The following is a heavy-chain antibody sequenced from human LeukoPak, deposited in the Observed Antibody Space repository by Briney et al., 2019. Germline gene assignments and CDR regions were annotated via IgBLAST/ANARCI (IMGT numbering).Heavy chain of an antibody. CDR3: ARDPQHSMDV. CDR1: GFIFSSHG. Sequence: GRSLRLSCVGSGFIFSSHGMHWVRQAPGKGLEWVAVIWYDGSNKYYADSVKGRFTISRDDSKNTLYLQMNSLRAEDTAVYYCARDPQHSMDVWGQGTTVTVSS. J-gene: IGHJ6*02. CDR2: IWYDGSNK. V-gene: IGHV3-33*01. D-gene: IGHD5-18*01.